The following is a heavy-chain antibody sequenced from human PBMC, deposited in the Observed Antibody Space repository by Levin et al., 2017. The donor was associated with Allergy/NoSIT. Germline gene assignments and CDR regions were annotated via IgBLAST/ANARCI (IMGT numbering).Heavy chain of an antibody. D-gene: IGHD4-11*01. V-gene: IGHV1-18*01. CDR1: GYKFSSYG. J-gene: IGHJ4*02. CDR3: GRGVYDDYSAGECYLFAY. Sequence: ASVKVSCKTSGYKFSSYGISWVRQAPGQGLEYMGWVSAYNGNTKYAQNFQGRVSMTTDRSTSTAYLELRSLRSDDTAVYYCGRGVYDDYSAGECYLFAYWGQGTLVTVSS. CDR2: VSAYNGNT.